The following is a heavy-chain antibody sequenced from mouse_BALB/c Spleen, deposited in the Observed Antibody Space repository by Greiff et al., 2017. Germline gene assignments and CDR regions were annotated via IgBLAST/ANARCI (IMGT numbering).Heavy chain of an antibody. CDR1: GYTFTSYY. J-gene: IGHJ4*01. Sequence: VQVVESGPELVKPGASVRISCKASGYTFTSYYIHWVKQRPGQGLEWIGWIYPGNVNTKYNEKFKGKATLTADKSSSTAYMQLSSLTSEDSAVYFCARRPTATGAMDYWGQGTSVTVAS. CDR3: ARRPTATGAMDY. D-gene: IGHD1-2*01. CDR2: IYPGNVNT. V-gene: IGHV1S56*01.